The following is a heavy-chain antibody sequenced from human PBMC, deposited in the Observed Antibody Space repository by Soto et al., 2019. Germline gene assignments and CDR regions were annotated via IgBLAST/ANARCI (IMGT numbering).Heavy chain of an antibody. Sequence: QVQLQESGPGLVKPSQTLSLTCTVSGGSISSGDYYWSWIRQPPGKGLEWIGYIYYSGSTYYNPSLTSRVTISVDTSKNQFSLKLSSVTAADTAVYYCATLGGRPYSSSYLDYWGQGTLVTVSS. CDR3: ATLGGRPYSSSYLDY. D-gene: IGHD6-6*01. J-gene: IGHJ4*02. CDR2: IYYSGST. V-gene: IGHV4-30-4*01. CDR1: GGSISSGDYY.